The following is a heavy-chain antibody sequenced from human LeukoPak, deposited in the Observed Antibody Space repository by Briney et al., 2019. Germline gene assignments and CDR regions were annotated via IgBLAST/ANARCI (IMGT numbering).Heavy chain of an antibody. CDR2: IYHSGST. D-gene: IGHD3-9*01. CDR3: ARGPARRTLTGTYHFDY. J-gene: IGHJ4*02. CDR1: GGSISSGGYS. Sequence: SQTLSLTCAVSGGSISSGGYSWSWIRQPPGKGLEWIGYIYHSGSTYYNPSLKSRVTISVDRSKNQFSLKLSSVTAADTAVYYCARGPARRTLTGTYHFDYWGQGTLVTVSS. V-gene: IGHV4-30-2*01.